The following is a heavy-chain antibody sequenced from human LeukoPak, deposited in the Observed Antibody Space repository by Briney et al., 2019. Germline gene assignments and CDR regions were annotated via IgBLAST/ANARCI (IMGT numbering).Heavy chain of an antibody. CDR3: VKESTPYYYYYGMDV. Sequence: PGGSLRLSCAASGFTFSSYGMHWVRQAPGKGLEWVAVISYDGSNKYYADSVKGRFTISRDNSKNTLYLQMNSLRAEDTAVYYCVKESTPYYYYYGMDVWGKGTTVTVSS. CDR1: GFTFSSYG. J-gene: IGHJ6*04. V-gene: IGHV3-30*18. CDR2: ISYDGSNK.